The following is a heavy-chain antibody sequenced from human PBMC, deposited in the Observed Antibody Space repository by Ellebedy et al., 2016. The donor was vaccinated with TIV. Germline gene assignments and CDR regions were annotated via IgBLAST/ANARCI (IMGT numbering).Heavy chain of an antibody. V-gene: IGHV4-61*02. CDR1: GGSISSGSYY. J-gene: IGHJ5*02. CDR2: IYTSGST. Sequence: SETLSLXXTVSGGSISSGSYYWSWIRQPAGKGLEWIGRIYTSGSTNYNPSLKSRVTMSVDTSKNQFSLKLSSVTAADTAVYYCASSGIWLHWFDPWGQGTLVTVSS. CDR3: ASSGIWLHWFDP. D-gene: IGHD5-18*01.